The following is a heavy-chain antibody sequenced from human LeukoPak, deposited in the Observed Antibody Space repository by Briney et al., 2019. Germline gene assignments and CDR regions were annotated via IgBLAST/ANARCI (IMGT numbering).Heavy chain of an antibody. Sequence: PSETLSLTCTVSGGSISSYYWSWIRQPPGKGLEWIGYIYYSGSTYYNPSLKSRVTISVDTSKNQFSLKLSSVTAADTAVYYCARDHTVTTPGVYYFDYWGQGTLVTVSS. D-gene: IGHD4-17*01. CDR3: ARDHTVTTPGVYYFDY. CDR1: GGSISSYY. J-gene: IGHJ4*02. V-gene: IGHV4-59*12. CDR2: IYYSGST.